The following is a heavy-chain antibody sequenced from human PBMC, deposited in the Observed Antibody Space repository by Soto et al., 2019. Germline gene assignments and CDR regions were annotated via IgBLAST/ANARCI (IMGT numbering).Heavy chain of an antibody. V-gene: IGHV1-46*03. D-gene: IGHD3-10*01. Sequence: QVQLVQSGAEVKKPGAAVKVSCKASGYTFTSYYMHWVRQAPGQGLEWMGIVNPSGDSTSYAQKLQGRVTMTRDTSTSTVYMELSSLRSEATDVYYCARGHGANWFAPWGQETLVTVSS. CDR2: VNPSGDST. CDR1: GYTFTSYY. J-gene: IGHJ5*02. CDR3: ARGHGANWFAP.